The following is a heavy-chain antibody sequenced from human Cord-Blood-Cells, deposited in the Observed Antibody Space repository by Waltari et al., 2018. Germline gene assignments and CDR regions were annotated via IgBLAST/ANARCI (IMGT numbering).Heavy chain of an antibody. CDR3: ARGEGIVAHFDY. CDR2: INPNSGGK. J-gene: IGHJ4*02. D-gene: IGHD6-13*01. Sequence: QVQLVQSGAEVKKPGASVKVSCKASGYTFTGYYMHWVRQAPGQGLEWMGWINPNSGGKNYAQKFQGRVTMTRDTSISTAYMELSRLRSDDTAVYYCARGEGIVAHFDYWGQGTLVTVSS. CDR1: GYTFTGYY. V-gene: IGHV1-2*02.